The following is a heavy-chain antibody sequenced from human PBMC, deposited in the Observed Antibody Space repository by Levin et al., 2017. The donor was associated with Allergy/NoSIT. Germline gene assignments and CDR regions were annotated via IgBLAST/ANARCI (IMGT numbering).Heavy chain of an antibody. V-gene: IGHV3-30*18. D-gene: IGHD3-10*01. CDR2: ISYDGSNK. CDR3: AKGGSWFGDGVDLPFPSY. CDR1: GFTFSSYG. Sequence: GGSLRLSCAASGFTFSSYGMHWVRQAPGKGLEWVAVISYDGSNKYYADSVKGRFTISRDNSKNTLYLQMSSLRAEDTAVYYCAKGGSWFGDGVDLPFPSYWGQGTLVTVSS. J-gene: IGHJ4*02.